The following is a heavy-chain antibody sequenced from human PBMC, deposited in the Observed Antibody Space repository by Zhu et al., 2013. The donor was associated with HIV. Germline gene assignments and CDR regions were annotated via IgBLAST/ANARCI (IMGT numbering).Heavy chain of an antibody. D-gene: IGHD3-22*01. Sequence: QVQLQQWGAGLLKPSETLSLTCAVYGGSFSDYYWSWIRQPPGKGLEWIGEINHSGSTNYNPSLKSRVTISVDTSKNQFSLQLSSVTAADTAVYYCAGGTYYDSSGLPLDSWGQGTLVTVSS. V-gene: IGHV4-34*01. CDR3: AGGTYYDSSGLPLDS. CDR2: INHSGST. CDR1: GGSFSDYY. J-gene: IGHJ4*02.